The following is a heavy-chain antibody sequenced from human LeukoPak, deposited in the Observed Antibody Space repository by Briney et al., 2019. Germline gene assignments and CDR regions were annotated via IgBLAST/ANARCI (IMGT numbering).Heavy chain of an antibody. D-gene: IGHD3-9*01. Sequence: PGASVKVSCKTSGGTFSSSAISWVRQAPGQGFEYMGGIMPLFGTSQYAQKFQGRVTLTTDESTNTAYMELSSLRSEDTAVYYCARDRKGVLTTPRFDYWGQGTLVTVSS. J-gene: IGHJ4*02. V-gene: IGHV1-69*05. CDR3: ARDRKGVLTTPRFDY. CDR2: IMPLFGTS. CDR1: GGTFSSSA.